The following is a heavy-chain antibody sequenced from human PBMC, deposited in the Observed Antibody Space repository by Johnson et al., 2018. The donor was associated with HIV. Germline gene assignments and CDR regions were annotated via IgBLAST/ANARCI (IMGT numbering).Heavy chain of an antibody. CDR2: ISYDGSNK. Sequence: QVKLVESGGGLVQPGGSLRLSCAASGFTVSGNYMTWVRQAPGKGLEWVAVISYDGSNKYYAESVKGRFTISRDNSKNTLYLQINSLRVEDTAVYYCARDRPHDDNGYYYVPDAFDIWGQGTMVTVSS. D-gene: IGHD3-22*01. CDR1: GFTVSGNY. CDR3: ARDRPHDDNGYYYVPDAFDI. V-gene: IGHV3-30*14. J-gene: IGHJ3*02.